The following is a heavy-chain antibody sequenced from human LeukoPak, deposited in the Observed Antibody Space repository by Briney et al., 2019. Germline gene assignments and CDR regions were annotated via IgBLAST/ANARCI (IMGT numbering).Heavy chain of an antibody. CDR1: EFTFSSYG. D-gene: IGHD6-6*01. CDR2: IWYDGSNK. Sequence: GGSLRLSCAASEFTFSSYGMHWVRQAPGKGLEWVAVIWYDGSNKHYADSVKGRFTISRDNSKNTLYLQMNSLRAEDTAVYYCARGLGGHSSSSLGDYWGQGTLVTVSS. V-gene: IGHV3-33*01. J-gene: IGHJ4*02. CDR3: ARGLGGHSSSSLGDY.